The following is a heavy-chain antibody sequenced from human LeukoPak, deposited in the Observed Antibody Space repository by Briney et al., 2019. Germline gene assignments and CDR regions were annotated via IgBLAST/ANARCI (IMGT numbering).Heavy chain of an antibody. Sequence: GGSLRLSCAASGFTVSGNYLSWVRQAPGKGLEWVSVIYSGGSTYYTDSVKGRFTISRDNSKNTLYLQMNGLRAEDTAVYYCARDTRLYSGSGSYFLDYWGQGALVTVSS. D-gene: IGHD3-10*01. V-gene: IGHV3-53*01. J-gene: IGHJ4*02. CDR3: ARDTRLYSGSGSYFLDY. CDR1: GFTVSGNY. CDR2: IYSGGST.